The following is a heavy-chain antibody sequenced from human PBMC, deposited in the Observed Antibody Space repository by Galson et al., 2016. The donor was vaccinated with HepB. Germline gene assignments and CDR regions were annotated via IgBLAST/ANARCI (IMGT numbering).Heavy chain of an antibody. CDR2: IEGDGSRP. J-gene: IGHJ4*02. V-gene: IGHV3-74*01. CDR1: GFTFRNHQ. Sequence: SLRLSCAVSGFTFRNHQMHWVRQVPGKGLVWVSRIEGDGSRPIYADSVKGRFPISRDNAENTLYLQMNSLRVEDTAVYYCARDLSGPDYWGQGTLVTVSS. CDR3: ARDLSGPDY.